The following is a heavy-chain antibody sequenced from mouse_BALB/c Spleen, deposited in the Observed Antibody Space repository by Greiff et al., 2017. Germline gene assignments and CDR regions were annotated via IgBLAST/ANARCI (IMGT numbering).Heavy chain of an antibody. CDR3: ARGRFYAMDY. J-gene: IGHJ4*01. V-gene: IGHV14-3*02. CDR1: GFDIKDTY. CDR2: IDPANGNT. Sequence: VQLQQSGAELVKPGASVKLSCKASGFDIKDTYMHWVKQRPEQGLEWIGRIDPANGNTKYDPKFQGKATITADTSSNTAYLQLSSLTSEDTAVYYCARGRFYAMDYWGQGTSVTVSS.